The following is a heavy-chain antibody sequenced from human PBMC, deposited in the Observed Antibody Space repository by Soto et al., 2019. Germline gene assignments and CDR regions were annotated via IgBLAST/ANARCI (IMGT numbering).Heavy chain of an antibody. D-gene: IGHD5-12*01. V-gene: IGHV1-69*06. J-gene: IGHJ4*02. CDR2: IIPIFGTA. CDR1: GGTFSSYA. CDR3: ARSRDGYKEEDY. Sequence: SVKVSCKASGGTFSSYAISWVRQAPGQGLEWMGGIIPIFGTANYAQKFQGRVTITADKSTSTAYMELSSLRSEDTAVYYCARSRDGYKEEDYWGQGTPVTVSS.